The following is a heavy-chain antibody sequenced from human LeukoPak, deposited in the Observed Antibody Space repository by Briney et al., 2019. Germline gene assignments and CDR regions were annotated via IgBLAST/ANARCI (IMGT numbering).Heavy chain of an antibody. CDR1: GFTFSSYA. V-gene: IGHV3-23*01. CDR3: ARPRWLQFGPHDC. CDR2: ISGSGGST. D-gene: IGHD5-12*01. Sequence: GGSLRLSCAASGFTFSSYAMSWVRQAPGKGLEWVSAISGSGGSTYYADSVKGRFTISRDNSKNTLYLQMNSLRAEDTAVYYCARPRWLQFGPHDCWGQGTLVTVSS. J-gene: IGHJ4*02.